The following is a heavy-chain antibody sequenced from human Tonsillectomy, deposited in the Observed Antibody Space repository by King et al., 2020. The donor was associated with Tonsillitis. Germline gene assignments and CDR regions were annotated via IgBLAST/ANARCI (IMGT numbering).Heavy chain of an antibody. D-gene: IGHD1-26*01. CDR1: GFPFSSYG. CDR3: AKPLVGAADY. V-gene: IGHV3-30*02. J-gene: IGHJ4*02. Sequence: VQLVESGGGVVQPGGSLRLSCAASGFPFSSYGMHWVRQAPGKGLGWVAFIRYDGSNKYYADSVKGRFTIPRDNSKNKLYLQMNSLRAEDTAVYYCAKPLVGAADYWGQGTLVTVSS. CDR2: IRYDGSNK.